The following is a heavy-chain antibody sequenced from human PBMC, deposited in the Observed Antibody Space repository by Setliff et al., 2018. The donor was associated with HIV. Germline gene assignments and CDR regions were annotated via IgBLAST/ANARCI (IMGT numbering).Heavy chain of an antibody. V-gene: IGHV4-38-2*02. J-gene: IGHJ4*02. CDR1: GYSLSSGYY. Sequence: LSLTCTVSGYSLSSGYYWGWIRQPPGKGLEWIGSIYYSGSTNYNPSLKSRVTISADTSKNQFSLKLTSVTAADTAVYHCARVSSSWFVDHWGQGTLVTVSS. D-gene: IGHD6-19*01. CDR3: ARVSSSWFVDH. CDR2: IYYSGST.